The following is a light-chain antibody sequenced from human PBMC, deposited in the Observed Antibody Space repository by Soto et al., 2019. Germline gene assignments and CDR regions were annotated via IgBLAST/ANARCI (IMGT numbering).Light chain of an antibody. V-gene: IGLV2-8*01. Sequence: QAVLTQPPSASGSPGQSVTISCTGTSSDIGGYNSVFWYQQHPGKAPRLMIYEVNKRPSGVPDRFSGSKSGYTASLTVSGLQTEDEAFYYCSSSAGIYHYLVFGGGTKVTVL. CDR2: EVN. J-gene: IGLJ3*02. CDR1: SSDIGGYNS. CDR3: SSSAGIYHYLV.